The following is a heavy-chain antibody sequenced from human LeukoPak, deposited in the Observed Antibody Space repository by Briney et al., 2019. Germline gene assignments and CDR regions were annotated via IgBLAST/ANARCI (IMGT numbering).Heavy chain of an antibody. D-gene: IGHD2-2*02. Sequence: ASVKVSCKASGGTFSSYAISWVRQAPGQGLEWMGRIIPILGIANYAQKFQGRVTITADKSTSTAYMELSSLRSEDTAVYYCARGTTYTRGHWFDPWGQGTLVTVSS. CDR2: IIPILGIA. V-gene: IGHV1-69*04. J-gene: IGHJ5*02. CDR1: GGTFSSYA. CDR3: ARGTTYTRGHWFDP.